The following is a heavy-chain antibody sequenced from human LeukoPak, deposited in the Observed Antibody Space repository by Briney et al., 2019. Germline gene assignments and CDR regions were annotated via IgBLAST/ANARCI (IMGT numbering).Heavy chain of an antibody. CDR3: ARDRREWLLLNYFDY. CDR1: GFTFSSYS. CDR2: ISSSSSYI. V-gene: IGHV3-21*04. D-gene: IGHD3-22*01. J-gene: IGHJ4*02. Sequence: NPGGFLRLSCAASGFTFSSYSMNWVRQAPGKGLEWVSSISSSSSYIYYADSVKGRFTISRDNAKNSLYPQMNSLRAEDTAVYYCARDRREWLLLNYFDYWGQGTLVTVSS.